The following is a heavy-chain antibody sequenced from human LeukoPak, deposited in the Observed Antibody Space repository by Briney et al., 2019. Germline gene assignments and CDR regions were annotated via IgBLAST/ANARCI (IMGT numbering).Heavy chain of an antibody. V-gene: IGHV3-23*01. CDR1: GFTFSSYA. Sequence: PGGSLRLSCEASGFTFSSYAMSWVRQAPGKGLEWVSAISGSGGSTYYADSVKGRFTISRDNSKNTPYLQMNSLRAEDTAVYYCANSPGYCSGGSCYGYWGQGTLVTVSS. CDR3: ANSPGYCSGGSCYGY. CDR2: ISGSGGST. D-gene: IGHD2-15*01. J-gene: IGHJ4*02.